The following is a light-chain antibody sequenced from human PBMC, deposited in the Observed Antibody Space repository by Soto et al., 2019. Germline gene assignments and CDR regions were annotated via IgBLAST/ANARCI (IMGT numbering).Light chain of an antibody. V-gene: IGLV2-14*01. J-gene: IGLJ1*01. Sequence: QSVLTQPASVSGSPGQSITISCTGTSSDVGGYNYVSWYQQHPGKAPKHMIYEVSNRPSGVSNRFSGSKSGNTASLTISGLQSEDEADYYCSSYTSSSTLVFVTGTKLTVL. CDR2: EVS. CDR1: SSDVGGYNY. CDR3: SSYTSSSTLV.